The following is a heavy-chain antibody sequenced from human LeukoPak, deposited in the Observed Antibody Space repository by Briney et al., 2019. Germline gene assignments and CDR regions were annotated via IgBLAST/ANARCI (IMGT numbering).Heavy chain of an antibody. Sequence: ASVKVSCKASGYTFTSYDINWVRQATGQGLEWMGWVNPNSGNTGYAQKFQGRVTITRNTSISTAYMELSSLRSEDTAVYYCARAFKRWLHNYRWYFDLWGRGTLVTVSS. J-gene: IGHJ2*01. CDR1: GYTFTSYD. CDR2: VNPNSGNT. V-gene: IGHV1-8*03. CDR3: ARAFKRWLHNYRWYFDL. D-gene: IGHD5-24*01.